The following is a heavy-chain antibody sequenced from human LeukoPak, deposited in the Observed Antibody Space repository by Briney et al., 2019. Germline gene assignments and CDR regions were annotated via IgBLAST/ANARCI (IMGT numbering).Heavy chain of an antibody. D-gene: IGHD6-13*01. CDR1: GFSFSGYW. V-gene: IGHV3-7*03. Sequence: GGSLRLSCTASGFSFSGYWVSWVRQAPGKGLEWVANINQDGSAQYYVDSVKGQFTISRDNAKNSLYLQMNSLRVEDTAVYYCASGGSSWHYFDYWGQGTLVTVSS. CDR3: ASGGSSWHYFDY. CDR2: INQDGSAQ. J-gene: IGHJ4*02.